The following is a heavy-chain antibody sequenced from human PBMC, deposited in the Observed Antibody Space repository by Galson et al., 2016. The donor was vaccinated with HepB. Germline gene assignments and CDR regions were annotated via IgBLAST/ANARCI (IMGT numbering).Heavy chain of an antibody. CDR3: ARGSSWYPHFDY. V-gene: IGHV1-3*01. Sequence: SCKASGYTFTSYAMHWVRQAPGQRLEWMGWINAGNGYTQYSQRFQGRVTITRDTSASTAYMELSSMRSEDTAVYYGARGSSWYPHFDYWGHGTLVTVSS. CDR1: GYTFTSYA. J-gene: IGHJ4*01. CDR2: INAGNGYT. D-gene: IGHD6-13*01.